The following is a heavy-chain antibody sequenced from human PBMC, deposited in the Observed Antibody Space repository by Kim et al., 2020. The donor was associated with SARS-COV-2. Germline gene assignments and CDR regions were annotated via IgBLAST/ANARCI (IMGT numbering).Heavy chain of an antibody. D-gene: IGHD1-26*01. CDR2: IYYSGST. CDR1: GGSISSSSYY. Sequence: SETLSLTCTVSGGSISSSSYYWGWIRQRPGKGLEWNGSIYYSGSTYYNPALKSRVTISVDTSKNQFSLKLSSVTAADTVVYYCARPTNIGSPHGAFDIWG. J-gene: IGHJ3*02. CDR3: ARPTNIGSPHGAFDI. V-gene: IGHV4-39*01.